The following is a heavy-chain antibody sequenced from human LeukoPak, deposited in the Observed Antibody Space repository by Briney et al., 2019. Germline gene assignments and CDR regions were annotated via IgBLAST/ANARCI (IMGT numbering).Heavy chain of an antibody. CDR2: IYTSGST. J-gene: IGHJ5*02. CDR3: ARQQYIVPYCSSTSCYSREVWFDP. CDR1: GGSISSYY. Sequence: SETLSLTCTVSGGSISSYYWSWIRQPPGKGLEWIGYIYTSGSTNYNPSLKSRVTISVDTSKNQFSLKLISVTAADTAVYYCARQQYIVPYCSSTSCYSREVWFDPWGQGTLVTVSS. V-gene: IGHV4-4*09. D-gene: IGHD2-2*01.